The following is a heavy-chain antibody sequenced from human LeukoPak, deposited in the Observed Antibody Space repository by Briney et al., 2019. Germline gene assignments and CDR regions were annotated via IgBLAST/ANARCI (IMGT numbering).Heavy chain of an antibody. Sequence: PSETLSLTCTVSGGTISNYYWSWIRQPPGKGLEWIGHIYYSGYTNYNPSLKSRVTISVDKSKNQFSLKLSSVTAADTAVYYCARDARYYDSSGYYAFDIWGQGTMVTVSS. V-gene: IGHV4-59*01. CDR2: IYYSGYT. J-gene: IGHJ3*02. CDR3: ARDARYYDSSGYYAFDI. D-gene: IGHD3-22*01. CDR1: GGTISNYY.